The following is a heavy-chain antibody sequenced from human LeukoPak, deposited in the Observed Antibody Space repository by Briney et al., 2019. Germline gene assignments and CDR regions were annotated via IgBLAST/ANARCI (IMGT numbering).Heavy chain of an antibody. J-gene: IGHJ4*02. D-gene: IGHD3-22*01. CDR2: ISSSSSYI. V-gene: IGHV3-21*01. CDR3: ARGAYYYDSSGYRLDY. CDR1: GFTFSSHS. Sequence: PGGSLRLSCAASGFTFSSHSMNWVRQAPGKGLEWVSSISSSSSYIYYADSVKGRFTISRDNAKNSLYLQMNSLRAEDTAVYYCARGAYYYDSSGYRLDYWGQGTLVTVSS.